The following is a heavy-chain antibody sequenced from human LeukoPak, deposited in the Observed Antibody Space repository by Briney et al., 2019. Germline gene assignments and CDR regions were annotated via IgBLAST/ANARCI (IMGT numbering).Heavy chain of an antibody. Sequence: PSETLSLTCAVYGGSFSGYYWSWIRQPPGKGLEWIGEINHSGSTNYNPSLKSRVTISVDTSKNQFSLKLSSVTAADTAVYYCARAQLDNFDYWGQGTLVTVSS. J-gene: IGHJ4*02. CDR1: GGSFSGYY. CDR2: INHSGST. D-gene: IGHD2-2*01. CDR3: ARAQLDNFDY. V-gene: IGHV4-34*01.